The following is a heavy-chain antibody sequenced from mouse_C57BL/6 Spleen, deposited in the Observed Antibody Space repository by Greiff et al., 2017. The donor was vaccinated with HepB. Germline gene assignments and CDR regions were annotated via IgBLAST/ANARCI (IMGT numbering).Heavy chain of an antibody. CDR3: ARGGDLYYFDY. D-gene: IGHD2-13*01. CDR2: INPSTGGT. CDR1: GYSFTGYY. J-gene: IGHJ2*01. Sequence: VQLQQSGPELVKPRASVKISCKASGYSFTGYYMNWVKQSPEKSLEWIGEINPSTGGTTYNQKFKAKATLTVDKSSSTAYMQLKSLTSEDSAVYYCARGGDLYYFDYWGQGTTLTVSS. V-gene: IGHV1-42*01.